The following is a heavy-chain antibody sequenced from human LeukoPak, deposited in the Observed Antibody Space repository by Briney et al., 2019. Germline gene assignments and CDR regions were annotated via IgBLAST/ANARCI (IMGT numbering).Heavy chain of an antibody. Sequence: GGSLRLSCAASGFTFSSYEMNWVRQAPGKGLEWVPYISSSGSTIYYADSVKGRFTISRDNAKNSLYLQMNSLRAEDTAVYYCARAPCGGDCYFRGGYDYWGQGTLVTVSS. CDR2: ISSSGSTI. CDR3: ARAPCGGDCYFRGGYDY. D-gene: IGHD2-21*02. CDR1: GFTFSSYE. V-gene: IGHV3-48*03. J-gene: IGHJ4*02.